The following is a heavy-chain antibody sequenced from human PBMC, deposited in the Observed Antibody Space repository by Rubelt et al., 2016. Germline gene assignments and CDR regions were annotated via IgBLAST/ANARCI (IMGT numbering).Heavy chain of an antibody. CDR1: GFTFSSYS. CDR2: ISSSSSYI. Sequence: VQLVESGGGVVQPGRSLRLSCAASGFTFSSYSMNWVRQAPGKGLEWVSSISSSSSYIYYAASVKGRITISRENAKDSLYLKMNSLRAEDTAVYYCARTGKGWGQGTLVTVSS. V-gene: IGHV3-21*01. J-gene: IGHJ4*02. CDR3: ARTGKG.